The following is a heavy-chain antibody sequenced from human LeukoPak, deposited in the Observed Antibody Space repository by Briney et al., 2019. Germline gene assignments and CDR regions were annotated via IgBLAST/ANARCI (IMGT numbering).Heavy chain of an antibody. J-gene: IGHJ4*02. V-gene: IGHV3-48*03. CDR3: AREIPFDY. Sequence: PGGSLRLSCAASGFTFSSYEMNWVRQAPGKGLEWVSYISSSGSTLYYADSVKGRFTISRDNAKNSLYLQMNSLRAEDTAVYYCAREIPFDYWGQGTLVTVSS. CDR1: GFTFSSYE. CDR2: ISSSGSTL. D-gene: IGHD2-2*02.